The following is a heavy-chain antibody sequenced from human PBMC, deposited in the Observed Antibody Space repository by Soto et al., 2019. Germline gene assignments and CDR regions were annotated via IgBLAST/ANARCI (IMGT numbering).Heavy chain of an antibody. CDR1: GGSISSSNW. D-gene: IGHD1-1*01. CDR3: ARRWVDGRVDY. CDR2: IYHSGNT. J-gene: IGHJ4*02. Sequence: QVQLQESGPGLVKPSGTLSLTCAVSGGSISSSNWWSWVRQPPGKGLEWIGEIYHSGNTNYNPSLKSRVTMAVHKSRNQFSLTRSSVTAADTAVYYCARRWVDGRVDYWGQGTLVTVSS. V-gene: IGHV4-4*02.